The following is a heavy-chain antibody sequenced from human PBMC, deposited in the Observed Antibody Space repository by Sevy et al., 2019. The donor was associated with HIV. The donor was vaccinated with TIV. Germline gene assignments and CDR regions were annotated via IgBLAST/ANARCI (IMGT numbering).Heavy chain of an antibody. D-gene: IGHD3-3*01. V-gene: IGHV4-31*03. CDR2: IYYSGTT. Sequence: SETLSLTCTVSGGSISSGGYYLTWIRQHPGKGLEWIGYIYYSGTTFYNPSLKSRVTISVDTSKNQFSLKLSSVPAAETAVYYCARWTDIWSGYYTGYYYGMDVWGQGTTVTVSS. CDR1: GGSISSGGYY. CDR3: ARWTDIWSGYYTGYYYGMDV. J-gene: IGHJ6*02.